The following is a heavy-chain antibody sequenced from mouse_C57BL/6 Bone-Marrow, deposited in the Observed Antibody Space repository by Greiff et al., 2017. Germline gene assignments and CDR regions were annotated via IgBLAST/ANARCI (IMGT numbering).Heavy chain of an antibody. CDR3: ARDLDGPYAMDY. J-gene: IGHJ4*01. D-gene: IGHD2-3*01. V-gene: IGHV5-4*01. CDR1: GFTFSSYA. Sequence: EVKLMESGGGLVQPGGSLKLSCAASGFTFSSYAMSWVRQTPEKRLEWVATISDGGSYTYYPDNVKGRFTISRDNAKNNLYLQMSHLKSEDTAMYYCARDLDGPYAMDYWGQGTSVTVSS. CDR2: ISDGGSYT.